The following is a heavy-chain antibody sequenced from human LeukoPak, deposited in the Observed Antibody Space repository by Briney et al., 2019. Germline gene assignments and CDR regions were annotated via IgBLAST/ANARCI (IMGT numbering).Heavy chain of an antibody. CDR3: ARTYDFGRGPPGDAFDN. CDR2: IDGNSGIK. V-gene: IGHV3-48*01. CDR1: GFTFTMFG. D-gene: IGHD3-3*01. J-gene: IGHJ3*02. Sequence: GGSLRLSCAASGFTFTMFGMNWVRQAPGKGLEWVSYIDGNSGIKYYADSVQGRFTISRDSAQDSVFLQMTSLRVDDTAVYYCARTYDFGRGPPGDAFDNWGQGTLVTVPS.